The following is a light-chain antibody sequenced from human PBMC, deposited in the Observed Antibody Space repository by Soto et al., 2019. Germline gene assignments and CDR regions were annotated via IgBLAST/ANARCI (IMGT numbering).Light chain of an antibody. CDR2: EVS. J-gene: IGLJ3*02. Sequence: QSVLTQPPSASGSLGQSVTLSCTGTSSDVGGYNYVAWYQQRPGKAPKFLIYEVSERPSGVPYRFSGSKSGTTAFLTVSGLQAEDEADYFCSSYAGRASWVFGGGTKVTVL. CDR1: SSDVGGYNY. V-gene: IGLV2-8*01. CDR3: SSYAGRASWV.